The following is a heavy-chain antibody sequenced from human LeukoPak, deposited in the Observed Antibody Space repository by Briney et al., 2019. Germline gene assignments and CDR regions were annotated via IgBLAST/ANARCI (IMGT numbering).Heavy chain of an antibody. CDR3: ARDRSSFSYAFDI. V-gene: IGHV1-3*04. J-gene: IGHJ3*02. D-gene: IGHD6-6*01. CDR1: GYTFTTYA. Sequence: ASVKVSCKASGYTFTTYAIDWVRQAPGQRLEWMGWISTYNDDRKYSPKFQGTVTITTDTSASTAYLELSSLRSEDTAVYYCARDRSSFSYAFDIWGQGTMVTVSS. CDR2: ISTYNDDR.